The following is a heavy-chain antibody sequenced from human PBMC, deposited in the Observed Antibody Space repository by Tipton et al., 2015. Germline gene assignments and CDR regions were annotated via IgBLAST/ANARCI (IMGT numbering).Heavy chain of an antibody. CDR1: GFTVSSNY. J-gene: IGHJ4*02. V-gene: IGHV3-53*01. CDR2: IYSGGST. CDR3: ARVVVTASYYFDY. Sequence: SLRLSCAASGFTVSSNYMSWARQAPGKGLEWVSVIYSGGSTYYADSVKGRFTISRDNSKNTLYLQMNSLRAEDTAVYYCARVVVTASYYFDYWGQGTLVTVSS. D-gene: IGHD2-21*02.